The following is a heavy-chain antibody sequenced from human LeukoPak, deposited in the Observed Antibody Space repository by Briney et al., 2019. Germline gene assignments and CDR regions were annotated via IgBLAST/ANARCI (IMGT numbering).Heavy chain of an antibody. CDR2: IKQDGSEM. Sequence: GGSLRLSCAASGFTFSNHWMSWVRQAPGKGLEWVANIKQDGSEMNYVDAVKGRFTISRDNAKSSLYLQMNSLRVEDTAVYYCARDKIVGPTKFDSWGQGTLVTVSS. D-gene: IGHD1-26*01. J-gene: IGHJ4*02. CDR1: GFTFSNHW. CDR3: ARDKIVGPTKFDS. V-gene: IGHV3-7*03.